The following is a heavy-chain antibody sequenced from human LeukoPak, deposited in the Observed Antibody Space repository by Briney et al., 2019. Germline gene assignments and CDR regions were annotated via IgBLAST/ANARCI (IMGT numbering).Heavy chain of an antibody. D-gene: IGHD3-3*01. V-gene: IGHV4-39*01. CDR1: GGSISSSSYY. CDR2: IYYSGST. CDR3: ARGDFDAFDI. Sequence: QVQLQESGPGLVKPSQTLSLTCTVSGGSISSSSYYWGWIRQPPGKGLEGIGSIYYSGSTYYNPSLKSRVTISVDTSKNQFSLKLSSVTAADTAVYYCARGDFDAFDIWGQGTMVTVSS. J-gene: IGHJ3*02.